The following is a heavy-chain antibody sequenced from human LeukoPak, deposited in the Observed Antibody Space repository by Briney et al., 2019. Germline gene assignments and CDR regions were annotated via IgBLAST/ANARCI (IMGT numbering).Heavy chain of an antibody. CDR1: GYTFTSYD. D-gene: IGHD5-12*01. V-gene: IGHV1-8*03. J-gene: IGHJ4*02. Sequence: GASVKVSCKPSGYTFTSYDINWVRQATGQGLKWMGWMNPNSGSTGYAQKFQGRVTITRNTSISTAYMELSGLRSEDTAVYYCARGRSTGYPCYFEYWGQGTLVTVSS. CDR2: MNPNSGST. CDR3: ARGRSTGYPCYFEY.